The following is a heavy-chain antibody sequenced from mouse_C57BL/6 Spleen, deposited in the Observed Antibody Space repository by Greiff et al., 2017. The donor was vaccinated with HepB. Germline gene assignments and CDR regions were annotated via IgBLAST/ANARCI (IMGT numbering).Heavy chain of an antibody. D-gene: IGHD1-1*01. CDR3: AIDTTVVATSYWYFDV. J-gene: IGHJ1*03. CDR2: ISSGSSTI. V-gene: IGHV5-17*01. Sequence: EVKVVESGGGLVKPGGSLKLSCAASGFTFSDYGMHWVRQAPEKGLEWVAYISSGSSTIYYADTVKGRFTISRDNAKNTLFLQMTSLRSEDTAMYYCAIDTTVVATSYWYFDVWGTGTTVTVSS. CDR1: GFTFSDYG.